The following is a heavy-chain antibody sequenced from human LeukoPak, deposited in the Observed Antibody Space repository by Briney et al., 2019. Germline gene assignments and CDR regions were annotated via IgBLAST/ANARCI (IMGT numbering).Heavy chain of an antibody. D-gene: IGHD5-12*01. CDR3: ARDGLMVATMVDDYFDY. V-gene: IGHV3-7*01. CDR2: IKQDGSEK. CDR1: GFTFSSYW. J-gene: IGHJ4*02. Sequence: PGWSLRLSCAASGFTFSSYWMSWVRQAPGKGLEWVANIKQDGSEKYYVDSVKGRFTISRDNAKNSLYLQMNSLRAEDTAVHYCARDGLMVATMVDDYFDYWGQGTLVTVSS.